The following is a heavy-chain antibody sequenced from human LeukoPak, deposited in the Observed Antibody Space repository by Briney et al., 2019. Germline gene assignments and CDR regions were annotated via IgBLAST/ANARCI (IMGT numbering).Heavy chain of an antibody. V-gene: IGHV4-34*01. J-gene: IGHJ4*02. CDR2: INHSGST. Sequence: SETLSLTCAVYGGSFSGYYWSWIRQPPGKGLEWIGEINHSGSTNYNPSLKSRVTISVDTSKNQFSLRLSSVTAADTAVYYCARGRIAALDYWGQGTLVTVSS. CDR3: ARGRIAALDY. D-gene: IGHD6-13*01. CDR1: GGSFSGYY.